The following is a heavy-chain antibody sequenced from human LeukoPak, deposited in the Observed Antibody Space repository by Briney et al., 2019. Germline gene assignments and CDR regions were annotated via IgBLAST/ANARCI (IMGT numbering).Heavy chain of an antibody. CDR2: IYYSGSA. J-gene: IGHJ4*02. V-gene: IGHV4-59*01. Sequence: SETLSLTCTVSGGYISSYHWSWIRQPPGKGLEWIGYIYYSGSAYYNPSLKSRVTISVDTSKNHFSLKLSSVTAADTAVYYCARYVEKAAGGRDSDYWGQGTLVTVSS. D-gene: IGHD6-13*01. CDR1: GGYISSYH. CDR3: ARYVEKAAGGRDSDY.